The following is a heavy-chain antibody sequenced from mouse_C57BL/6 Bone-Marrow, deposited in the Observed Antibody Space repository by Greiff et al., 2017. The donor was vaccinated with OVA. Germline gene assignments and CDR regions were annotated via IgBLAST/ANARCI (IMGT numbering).Heavy chain of an antibody. Sequence: VQLQQSGAELVMPGASVKLSCKASGYTFTSYWMHWVKQRPGQGLEWIGEIDPSDSYTNYNQKFKGKSTLTVDKSSSTAYMQLSSLTSEDSAVYYCAVLCFDYWGQGTTLTVSS. CDR2: IDPSDSYT. CDR1: GYTFTSYW. V-gene: IGHV1-69*01. CDR3: AVLCFDY. J-gene: IGHJ2*01. D-gene: IGHD1-1*02.